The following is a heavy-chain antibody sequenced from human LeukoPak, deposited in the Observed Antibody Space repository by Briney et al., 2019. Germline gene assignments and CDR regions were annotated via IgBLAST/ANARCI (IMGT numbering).Heavy chain of an antibody. CDR2: ISSNGGST. J-gene: IGHJ3*02. V-gene: IGHV3-64D*06. CDR1: GFTFSSYS. Sequence: PGGSLRLSCAASGFTFSSYSMNWVRQAPGKGLEYVSAISSNGGSTYYADSEKGRFTISRDNSKNTLYLQMSSLRAEDTAVYYCVKDRDTAMDTADDAFDIWGQGTMVTVSS. D-gene: IGHD5-18*01. CDR3: VKDRDTAMDTADDAFDI.